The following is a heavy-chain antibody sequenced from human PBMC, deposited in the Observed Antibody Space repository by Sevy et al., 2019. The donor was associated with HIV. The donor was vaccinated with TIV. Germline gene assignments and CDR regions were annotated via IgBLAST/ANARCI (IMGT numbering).Heavy chain of an antibody. Sequence: GGSLRLSCAASGFTFSSYAMTWVRQAPGKGLEWVSTIRGSGGNTYYADSVKGRFTISRDNSKNTLFLQMNSLRAEDTALYYCAKGGGWYDRFDYWGQGTLVIVSS. CDR3: AKGGGWYDRFDY. V-gene: IGHV3-23*01. D-gene: IGHD6-19*01. J-gene: IGHJ4*02. CDR2: IRGSGGNT. CDR1: GFTFSSYA.